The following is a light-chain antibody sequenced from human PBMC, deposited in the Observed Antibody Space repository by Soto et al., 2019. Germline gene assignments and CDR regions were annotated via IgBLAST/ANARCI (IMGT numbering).Light chain of an antibody. J-gene: IGKJ1*01. CDR1: QSISDT. CDR2: GAS. Sequence: EIVMTQSPATLSVSPGGRATLSCRASQSISDTLAWYQQKPGQAPRLLIYGASTRAPGFPARFSGSGSGTDFTLTISSLQSEDFAVYYCQQYHNWPAFGQGTKVEIK. V-gene: IGKV3-15*01. CDR3: QQYHNWPA.